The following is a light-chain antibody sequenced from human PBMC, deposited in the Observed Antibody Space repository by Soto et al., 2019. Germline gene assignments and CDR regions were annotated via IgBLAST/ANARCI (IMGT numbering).Light chain of an antibody. CDR1: QGINNY. CDR3: QKSNSATWT. Sequence: DIQSPQSPSSLSASVGDRVTITCRASQGINNYLAWYQENTGKVPNLLIEAASTLQSGVPSRFSGTVSGTDFTLTIRSLHPEDGATYYCQKSNSATWTFCPLTKVDIK. CDR2: AAS. J-gene: IGKJ1*01. V-gene: IGKV1-27*01.